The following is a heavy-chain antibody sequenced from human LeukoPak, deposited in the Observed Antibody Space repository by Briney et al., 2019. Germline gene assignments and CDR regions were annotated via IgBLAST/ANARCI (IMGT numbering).Heavy chain of an antibody. CDR3: ARDVGFAGNSGMDV. D-gene: IGHD3-16*01. Sequence: GGSLRLSCEASGFTFLNYDMHWVRQAPGKGLEWVSAINWNSVHMNYADSVKGRFTISRDNAKNSLYLQMNSLRPEDTALYYCARDVGFAGNSGMDVWGQGTTVTVFS. CDR2: INWNSVHM. V-gene: IGHV3-9*01. J-gene: IGHJ6*02. CDR1: GFTFLNYD.